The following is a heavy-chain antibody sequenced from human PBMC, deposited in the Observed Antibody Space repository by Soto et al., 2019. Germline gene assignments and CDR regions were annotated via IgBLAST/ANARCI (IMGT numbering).Heavy chain of an antibody. Sequence: ITLKESGSTLVKPTQTLTLTCTFSGFSLNTGGVGVGWVRQPRGKAMEWLALIYWDDDERYRPSLRSRLNITKDTINNQVVLTMTNMDPEDTATYYCVRNWWYYGGDYYYGMDAWGQGTTVTVSS. D-gene: IGHD3-10*01. CDR2: IYWDDDE. J-gene: IGHJ6*02. CDR3: VRNWWYYGGDYYYGMDA. CDR1: GFSLNTGGVG. V-gene: IGHV2-5*02.